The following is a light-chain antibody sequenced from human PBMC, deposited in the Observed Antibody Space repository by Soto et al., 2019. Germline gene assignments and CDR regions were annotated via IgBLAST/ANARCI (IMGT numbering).Light chain of an antibody. CDR1: QTISTMN. CDR3: QQRSNWPVT. Sequence: EIVLTQSPGTLSLSPGERATLSCRASQTISTMNLAWYQQKPGQAPRLLIYGTSNRATGIPDRFRGSGSGTDFTLTISSLEPEDFAVYYCQQRSNWPVTFGGGTKVEIK. V-gene: IGKV3D-20*02. J-gene: IGKJ4*01. CDR2: GTS.